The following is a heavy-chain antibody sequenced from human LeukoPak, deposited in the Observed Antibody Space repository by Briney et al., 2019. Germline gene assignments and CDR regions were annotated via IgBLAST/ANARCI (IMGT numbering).Heavy chain of an antibody. CDR2: ISYDGSNK. V-gene: IGHV3-30-3*01. Sequence: PGGSLRLSCTDSGFTFSSYAMYWVRQAPGKGLEWVAVISYDGSNKYADSVKGRFTISRDNSKNTLYLQMNSLREEDTAVYYCARRGDSSGYPPDYWGQGTLVTVSS. CDR1: GFTFSSYA. J-gene: IGHJ4*02. CDR3: ARRGDSSGYPPDY. D-gene: IGHD3-22*01.